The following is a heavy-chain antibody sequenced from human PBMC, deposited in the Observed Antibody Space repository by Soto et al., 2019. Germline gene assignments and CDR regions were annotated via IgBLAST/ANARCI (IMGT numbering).Heavy chain of an antibody. CDR2: ISYDGSNK. J-gene: IGHJ6*02. CDR1: GFTFSSYA. Sequence: GGSLRLSCAASGFTFSSYAMHWVRQAPGKGLEWVAVISYDGSNKYYADSVKGRFTISRDNSKNTLYLQMNSLRAEDTAVYYCARDREYYDILTGSGYYYYYGMDVWGQGTTVTVS. D-gene: IGHD3-9*01. V-gene: IGHV3-30-3*01. CDR3: ARDREYYDILTGSGYYYYYGMDV.